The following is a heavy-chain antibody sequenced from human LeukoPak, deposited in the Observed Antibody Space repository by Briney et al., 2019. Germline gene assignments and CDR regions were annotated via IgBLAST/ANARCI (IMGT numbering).Heavy chain of an antibody. J-gene: IGHJ4*02. D-gene: IGHD3-10*01. Sequence: GGSLRLSCAASGFTFSSYAMHWVRQAPGKGLEWVAVISYDGSNKYYADSVKGRFTISRDNSKNTLYLQMNSLRAEDTAVYYCAKDNILLWFGELLGGGDFDYWGQGTLVAVSS. CDR2: ISYDGSNK. CDR1: GFTFSSYA. CDR3: AKDNILLWFGELLGGGDFDY. V-gene: IGHV3-30*04.